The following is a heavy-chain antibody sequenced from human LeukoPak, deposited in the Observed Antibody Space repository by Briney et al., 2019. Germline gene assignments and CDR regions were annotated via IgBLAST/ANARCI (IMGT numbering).Heavy chain of an antibody. V-gene: IGHV3-23*01. CDR3: AKDRGLRWLQLNFDY. J-gene: IGHJ4*02. D-gene: IGHD5-24*01. CDR2: ISGSGGST. Sequence: GGSLRLSCAASGFTFSSYAMSRVRQAPGKGLEWVSAISGSGGSTYYADSVKGRFTISRDNSKNTLYLQMNSLRAEDTAVYYCAKDRGLRWLQLNFDYWGQGTLVTVSS. CDR1: GFTFSSYA.